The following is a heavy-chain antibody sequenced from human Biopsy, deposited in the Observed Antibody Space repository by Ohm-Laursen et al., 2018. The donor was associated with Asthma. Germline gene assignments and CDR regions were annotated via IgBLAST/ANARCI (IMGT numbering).Heavy chain of an antibody. V-gene: IGHV4-59*01. CDR1: GGSISSFY. Sequence: TLSLTCSVYGGSISSFYWSWIRQSPEKGLEWMGYVYWTGSTNYNPPLESRITMSVDTSKNRMFLELTSVTAADTAIYYCVRAVRNEQWLAPFDYWGQGKPVTVSS. D-gene: IGHD6-19*01. CDR2: VYWTGST. J-gene: IGHJ4*02. CDR3: VRAVRNEQWLAPFDY.